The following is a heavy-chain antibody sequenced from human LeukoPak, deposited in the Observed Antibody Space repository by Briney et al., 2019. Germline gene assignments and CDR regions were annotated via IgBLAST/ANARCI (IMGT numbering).Heavy chain of an antibody. CDR1: GYTFTSYY. CDR2: INPSGGST. Sequence: ASVKVSCKASGYTFTSYYVHWVRQAPGQGLEWMGIINPSGGSTSYAQKFQGRVTMTRDTSTSTVYMELSSLRSEDTAVYYCARDGVLRFLENYYMDVWGKGTTVTVSS. V-gene: IGHV1-46*01. D-gene: IGHD3-3*01. J-gene: IGHJ6*03. CDR3: ARDGVLRFLENYYMDV.